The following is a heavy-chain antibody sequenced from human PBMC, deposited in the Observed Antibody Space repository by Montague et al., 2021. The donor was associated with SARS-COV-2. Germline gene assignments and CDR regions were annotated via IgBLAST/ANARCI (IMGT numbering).Heavy chain of an antibody. CDR2: IYYSGST. D-gene: IGHD2-21*01. CDR1: GDSISSYY. Sequence: SETLSLTCTVSGDSISSYYWSWIRQPPGKGLEWVGCIYYSGSTNYNPSLKSRVTMSVDTSKNQFSLRLTSVTAADTAVYYCASGAIAGIRWDAYFDYWGQGTLVTVSS. V-gene: IGHV4-59*01. J-gene: IGHJ4*02. CDR3: ASGAIAGIRWDAYFDY.